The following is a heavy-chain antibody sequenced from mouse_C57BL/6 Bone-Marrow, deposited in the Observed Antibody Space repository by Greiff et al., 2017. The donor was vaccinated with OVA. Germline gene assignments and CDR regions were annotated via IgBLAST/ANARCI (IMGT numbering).Heavy chain of an antibody. Sequence: EVHLVESGGGLVKPGGSLKLSCAASGFTFSDYGMHWVRQAPEKGLEWVAYISSGSSTIYYADTVKGRFTISRDNAKNTLFLQMTSLRSEDTAMYYCARTRPYGKDWYFDVWGTGTTVTVSS. CDR3: ARTRPYGKDWYFDV. D-gene: IGHD1-1*01. CDR1: GFTFSDYG. J-gene: IGHJ1*03. CDR2: ISSGSSTI. V-gene: IGHV5-17*01.